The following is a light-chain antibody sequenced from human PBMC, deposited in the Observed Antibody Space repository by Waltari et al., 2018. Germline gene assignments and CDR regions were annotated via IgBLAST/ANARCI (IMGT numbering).Light chain of an antibody. CDR2: NNN. CDR1: SSNTGAGYD. Sequence: QSVLTQPPSVSGAPGQRVTLSCTGSSSNTGAGYDVHWYQQLPGTAPKLLIYNNNSKPSGVPARCSGSRSGTSSSLAITGLQAEYESDYYCQYYDSSLSGVIFGGGTKLTVL. J-gene: IGLJ2*01. CDR3: QYYDSSLSGVI. V-gene: IGLV1-40*01.